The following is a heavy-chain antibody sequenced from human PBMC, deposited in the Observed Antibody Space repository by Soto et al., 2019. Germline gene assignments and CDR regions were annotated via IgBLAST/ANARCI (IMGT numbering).Heavy chain of an antibody. CDR1: GFTFSSYA. Sequence: EVQLLESGGGLVQPGGSLRLSRAASGFTFSSYAMSWVRQAPGKGLEWVSAISGSGGSTYYADSVKGRFTISRDNSKNTLYLQMNSLRAEDTAVYYCAKLPYDYIWGSYRYKMDYWGQGTLVTVSS. CDR3: AKLPYDYIWGSYRYKMDY. D-gene: IGHD3-16*02. CDR2: ISGSGGST. J-gene: IGHJ4*02. V-gene: IGHV3-23*01.